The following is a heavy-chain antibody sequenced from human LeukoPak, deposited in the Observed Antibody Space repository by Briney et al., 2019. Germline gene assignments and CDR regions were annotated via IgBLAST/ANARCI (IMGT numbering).Heavy chain of an antibody. CDR1: GYRFTTFW. V-gene: IGHV5-51*01. Sequence: GGSLEISCKGSGYRFTTFWIGWVRQMPGKGLEWMGIIYPGDSDTRYSPSFQGQITISADKSISTAYLQWSSLKASDTAMYYCVFNDILTGYRNDAFDIWGQGTMVTVSS. J-gene: IGHJ3*02. CDR3: VFNDILTGYRNDAFDI. CDR2: IYPGDSDT. D-gene: IGHD3-9*01.